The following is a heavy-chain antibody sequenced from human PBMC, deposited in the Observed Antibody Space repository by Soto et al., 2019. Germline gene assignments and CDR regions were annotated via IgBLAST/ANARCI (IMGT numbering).Heavy chain of an antibody. CDR2: ISNSGGIK. CDR3: ASDRSPIAAAGFDY. CDR1: GFSFSSYV. V-gene: IGHV3-23*01. J-gene: IGHJ4*02. D-gene: IGHD6-13*01. Sequence: HPGGSLRLACGGSGFSFSSYVMTWVRQVPGKGLEWVSSISNSGGIKYYGDSVKGRFTISRDNSKNTLYLQMNSLRAEDTAVYYCASDRSPIAAAGFDYWGQGTLVTVS.